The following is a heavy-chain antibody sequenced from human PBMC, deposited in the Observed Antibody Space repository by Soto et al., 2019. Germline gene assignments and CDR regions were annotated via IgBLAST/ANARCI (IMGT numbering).Heavy chain of an antibody. V-gene: IGHV1-8*01. CDR2: MNPNSGNT. CDR1: GYTFTSYD. Sequence: QVPLVQSGAEVKKPGASVKVSCKASGYTFTSYDINWVRQATGQGLEWMGWMNPNSGNTGYAQKFQGRVTMTRNTPISTAYMELSSLGSEETAVYYCARGVRSSWYTPSDDFYIRGQGRMVNVSS. J-gene: IGHJ3*02. CDR3: ARGVRSSWYTPSDDFYI. D-gene: IGHD6-13*01.